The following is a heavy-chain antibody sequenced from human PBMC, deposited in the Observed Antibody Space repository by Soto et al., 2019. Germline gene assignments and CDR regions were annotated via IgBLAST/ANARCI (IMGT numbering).Heavy chain of an antibody. V-gene: IGHV5-51*01. Sequence: GESLKISCRDSGYSFTANWIAWVRQVPGKGLEWMGVIYSGDSDTRYSPSFQGQVTLSVDKSINTVYLQWSSLQASDTAMYYCARHNHGFDYWGQGTLVTVSS. CDR2: IYSGDSDT. CDR1: GYSFTANW. J-gene: IGHJ4*02. CDR3: ARHNHGFDY.